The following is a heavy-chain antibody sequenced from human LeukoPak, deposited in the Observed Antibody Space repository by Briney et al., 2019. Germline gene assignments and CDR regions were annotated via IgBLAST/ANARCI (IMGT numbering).Heavy chain of an antibody. CDR2: IKQDGSEK. CDR3: ARAAYASGPDY. J-gene: IGHJ4*02. CDR1: GFSFSSSW. D-gene: IGHD6-25*01. Sequence: GGSLRLSCAASGFSFSSSWMTWVRQAPGKGLEWVATIKQDGSEKFYVNSVKGRFTISRDNAKGSLYLQMDSLSDDDTAVYYCARAAYASGPDYWGQGTLVTVSS. V-gene: IGHV3-7*04.